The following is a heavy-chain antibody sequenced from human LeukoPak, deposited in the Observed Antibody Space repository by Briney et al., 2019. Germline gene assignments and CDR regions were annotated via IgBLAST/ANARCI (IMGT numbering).Heavy chain of an antibody. CDR3: ARGFRGYSGYDYDY. J-gene: IGHJ4*02. D-gene: IGHD5-12*01. V-gene: IGHV3-7*01. CDR2: IKQDGSEN. Sequence: PGGSLRLSCAASGFTFSSYWMSWVRQAPGKGLEWVANIKQDGSENYYVDSVKGRFTISRDNAKNSLYLQMNSLRAEDTAVYYCARGFRGYSGYDYDYWGQGTLVTVSS. CDR1: GFTFSSYW.